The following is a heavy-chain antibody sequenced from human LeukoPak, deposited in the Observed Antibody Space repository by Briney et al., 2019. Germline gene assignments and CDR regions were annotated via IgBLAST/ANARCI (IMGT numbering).Heavy chain of an antibody. CDR3: ARNSSGYYHFDY. CDR1: GFTFSSYE. D-gene: IGHD3-22*01. CDR2: ISSSGSTI. J-gene: IGHJ4*02. Sequence: GGSLRLSCAASGFTFSSYEMNWVRQAPGKGLEWVSYISSSGSTIYYADSVKGRFTISRDNAKNSLYLQMNSLRAEDTAVYYCARNSSGYYHFDYWGQGTLVTVSS. V-gene: IGHV3-48*03.